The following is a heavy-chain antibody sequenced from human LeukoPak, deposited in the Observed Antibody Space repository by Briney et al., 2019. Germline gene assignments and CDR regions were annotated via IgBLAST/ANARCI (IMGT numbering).Heavy chain of an antibody. CDR2: INSDGSST. V-gene: IGHV3-74*01. D-gene: IGHD2-15*01. CDR1: GFTFSSYW. Sequence: PGGSLRLSCAASGFTFSSYWMHWVRQAPGKGRVWVSRINSDGSSTSYADSVKGRFTISRDNAKNTLYLQMNSLRAEDTAVYYCARGSLCSGGSCYYYGMDVWGQGTTVTVSS. CDR3: ARGSLCSGGSCYYYGMDV. J-gene: IGHJ6*02.